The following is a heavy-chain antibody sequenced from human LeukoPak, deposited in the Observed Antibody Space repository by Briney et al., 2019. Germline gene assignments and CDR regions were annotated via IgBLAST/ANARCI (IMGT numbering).Heavy chain of an antibody. D-gene: IGHD3-22*01. Sequence: GGSLRLSCTASGFTFGDYAMSWFRQAPGKGLEWVGFIRSKAYGGTTEYAASVKGRFTISRDDSKSIAYLQMNSLKTEDTAVYYCTRSDLYYYDSSGRPYYFDYWGQGTLVTVSS. V-gene: IGHV3-49*03. CDR3: TRSDLYYYDSSGRPYYFDY. CDR2: IRSKAYGGTT. CDR1: GFTFGDYA. J-gene: IGHJ4*02.